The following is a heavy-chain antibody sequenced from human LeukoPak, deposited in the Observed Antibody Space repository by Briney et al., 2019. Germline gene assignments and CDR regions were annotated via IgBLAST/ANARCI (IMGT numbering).Heavy chain of an antibody. CDR2: IYWDDDK. CDR1: GFSLSTSGVG. V-gene: IGHV2-5*02. J-gene: IGHJ3*02. Sequence: SGPTLVNPTHTLTLTCTFSGFSLSTSGVGVGWIRQPPGKALEWLALIYWDDDKRYSPSLKSRLTITKDTSKNHVDLTKTNMDPVDTATYYCAHRLPANAFDIWGQGTMVTVSS. CDR3: AHRLPANAFDI.